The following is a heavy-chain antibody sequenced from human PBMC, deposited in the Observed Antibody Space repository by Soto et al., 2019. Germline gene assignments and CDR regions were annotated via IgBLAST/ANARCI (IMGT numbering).Heavy chain of an antibody. CDR3: ARHVTGTLDY. V-gene: IGHV4-39*01. CDR1: GGSISSSYY. D-gene: IGHD1-20*01. Sequence: PSETLSLTCTVSGGSISSSYYWGWIRQPPGKGLEWIGSIYYSGSTYYNPSLKSRVTISVDTSKNQFSLKLSSVTAADTAVYYCARHVTGTLDYWGQGTLVTVSS. J-gene: IGHJ4*02. CDR2: IYYSGST.